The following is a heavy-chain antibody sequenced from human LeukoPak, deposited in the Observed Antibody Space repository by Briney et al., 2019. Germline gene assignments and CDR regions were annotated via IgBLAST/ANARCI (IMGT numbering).Heavy chain of an antibody. V-gene: IGHV1-69*05. CDR3: ARVGRPRYWFDP. CDR2: IIPIFGTA. D-gene: IGHD2-15*01. J-gene: IGHJ5*02. Sequence: SVKVSCKASGGTFSSYAISWVRQAPGQGLEWMGGIIPIFGTANYAQKFQGRVTITTDESTSTAYMELSSLRSEDTAVYYCARVGRPRYWFDPWGQGTLVTVSS. CDR1: GGTFSSYA.